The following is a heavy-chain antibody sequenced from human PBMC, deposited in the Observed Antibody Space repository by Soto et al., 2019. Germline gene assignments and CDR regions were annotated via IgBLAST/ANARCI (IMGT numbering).Heavy chain of an antibody. V-gene: IGHV3-23*01. CDR3: AKLPGPTGIQLWSLV. CDR2: ISGSSGTT. Sequence: RLSCAASGFTFSSYAMTWVRQAPGKGLEWVSTISGSSGTTYYTDSVKGRFTISRDNSRNTLYLQMNSLRAEDTALYYCAKLPGPTGIQLWSLVWGQETRFTVSS. CDR1: GFTFSSYA. J-gene: IGHJ4*02. D-gene: IGHD5-18*01.